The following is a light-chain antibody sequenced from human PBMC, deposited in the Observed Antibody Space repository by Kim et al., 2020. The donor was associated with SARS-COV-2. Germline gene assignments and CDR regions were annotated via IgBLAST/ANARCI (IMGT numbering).Light chain of an antibody. J-gene: IGKJ2*03. CDR1: QNINNY. Sequence: DMQMTQSPSSLSASMGARVTITCRASQNINNYLNWYQQKPGKAPKLLIYDASGLQSGVPSRFSGSGSGTDFTLTISSLQAEDFATYYCQQSYSTPPSFGQGNKLEI. CDR3: QQSYSTPPS. V-gene: IGKV1-39*01. CDR2: DAS.